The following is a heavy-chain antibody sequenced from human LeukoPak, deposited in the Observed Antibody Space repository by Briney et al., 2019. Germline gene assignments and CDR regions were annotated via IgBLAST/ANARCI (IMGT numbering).Heavy chain of an antibody. CDR1: GFTFSSSS. D-gene: IGHD3-3*01. V-gene: IGHV3-48*04. J-gene: IGHJ4*02. CDR3: AKDGGFWSGYGPPYFDY. CDR2: ISPRSDTI. Sequence: PGGSLRLSCAASGFTFSSSSMNWVRQAPGKGPEWISYISPRSDTIKYADSVRGRVTISRDNAKNSLYLQVNSLRAEDTAVYYCAKDGGFWSGYGPPYFDYWGQGNLVTVSS.